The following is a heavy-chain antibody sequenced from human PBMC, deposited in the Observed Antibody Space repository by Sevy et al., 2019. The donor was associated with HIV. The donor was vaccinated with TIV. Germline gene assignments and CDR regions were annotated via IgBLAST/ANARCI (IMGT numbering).Heavy chain of an antibody. CDR1: GFTFSDYN. V-gene: IGHV3-11*01. Sequence: GGSLRLSCAASGFTFSDYNMIWIRQAPGRGLEWISYIRSTGDTIYYADSVKGRFTISRDNAKNSLYLQMNSLTAEDTAVYYCAKDSGYSSSWSVGLFDSWGQGTLVTVSS. J-gene: IGHJ4*02. CDR3: AKDSGYSSSWSVGLFDS. CDR2: IRSTGDTI. D-gene: IGHD6-13*01.